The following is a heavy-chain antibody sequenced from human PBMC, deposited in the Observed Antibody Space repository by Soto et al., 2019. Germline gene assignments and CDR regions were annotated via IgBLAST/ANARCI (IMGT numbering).Heavy chain of an antibody. V-gene: IGHV1-3*01. CDR3: ARVGVVVVAATTNFDY. CDR1: GYTFTSYA. CDR2: INAGNGNT. D-gene: IGHD2-15*01. J-gene: IGHJ4*02. Sequence: QVQLVQSGAEVKKPGASVKVSCKASGYTFTSYAMHWVLQSPGQGLEWMGWINAGNGNTKYSQKFQGRVTITRDTSASTAYMELSSRRSEDTAVYYCARVGVVVVAATTNFDYWGQGTLVTVSS.